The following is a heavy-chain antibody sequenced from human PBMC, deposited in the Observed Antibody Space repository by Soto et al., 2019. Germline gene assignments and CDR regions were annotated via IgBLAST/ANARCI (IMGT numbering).Heavy chain of an antibody. CDR3: ARVWGGAFDI. V-gene: IGHV4-59*01. CDR2: IYYSGST. D-gene: IGHD3-10*01. CDR1: GGSISSYY. J-gene: IGHJ3*02. Sequence: QVQLQESGPGLVKPSETLSLTCTVSGGSISSYYWSWIRQPPGKGLEWIGYIYYSGSTNYNPSLQSRVTISVDTSKNQCSLKLSSVTAADTAVYYCARVWGGAFDIWGQGTMVTFSS.